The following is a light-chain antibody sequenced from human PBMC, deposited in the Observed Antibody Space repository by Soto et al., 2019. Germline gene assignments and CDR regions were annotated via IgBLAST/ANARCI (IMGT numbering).Light chain of an antibody. CDR1: QSVNSN. V-gene: IGKV3-15*01. CDR3: EQYNNWPRT. CDR2: GAS. J-gene: IGKJ1*01. Sequence: IVIPRSPATLSVSPGERASVSCRASQSVNSNLAWYQQKPGQAHRLLIYGASTRATGIQARFSGSGSGTEFTLTIRSLQSEDFAVHYCEQYNNWPRTFGQGTKVDIK.